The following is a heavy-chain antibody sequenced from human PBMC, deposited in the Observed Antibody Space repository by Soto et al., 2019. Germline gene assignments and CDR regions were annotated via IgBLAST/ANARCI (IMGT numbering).Heavy chain of an antibody. J-gene: IGHJ4*02. CDR1: EFSLTTSGVG. V-gene: IGHV2-5*02. CDR2: IYWDDDK. Sequence: SGPTLVNPTQTLTLTCPFSEFSLTTSGVGVGWIRQPPGEALEWLALIYWDDDKRYSPSLKNRLTNSKDTSRNQVVLTMTNMDPVDTASYSCAHRLIGDTGNWNYGAFDYWGQGILVTVS. D-gene: IGHD1-7*01. CDR3: AHRLIGDTGNWNYGAFDY.